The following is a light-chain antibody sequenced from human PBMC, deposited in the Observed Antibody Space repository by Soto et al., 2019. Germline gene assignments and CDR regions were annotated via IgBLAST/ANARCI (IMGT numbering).Light chain of an antibody. Sequence: DIQMTQSPSSLSASVGDRVTITCRASQDIRDYLVWYQQRPGKIPTLLIYAASTLQSGVPSRFSGSGYGTEFTLTISSLQSEDVATYYCQKYGVAPYTFGPGTTVDLK. CDR3: QKYGVAPYT. CDR1: QDIRDY. J-gene: IGKJ3*01. V-gene: IGKV1-27*01. CDR2: AAS.